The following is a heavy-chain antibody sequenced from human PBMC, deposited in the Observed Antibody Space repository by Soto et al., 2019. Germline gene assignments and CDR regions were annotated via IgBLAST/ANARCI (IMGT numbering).Heavy chain of an antibody. Sequence: QVQLVESGGGLVQPGRSLRLSCAASGFTFSSYGMHWVRQAPGKGLEWVAVISYDGSNKYYADSVKGRFTISRDNSKNTLYLQMNSLRAEDTAVYYCAKDVSDIVVVTAIQSYYYYGMDVWGQGTTVTVSS. J-gene: IGHJ6*02. CDR2: ISYDGSNK. CDR1: GFTFSSYG. D-gene: IGHD2-21*02. CDR3: AKDVSDIVVVTAIQSYYYYGMDV. V-gene: IGHV3-30*18.